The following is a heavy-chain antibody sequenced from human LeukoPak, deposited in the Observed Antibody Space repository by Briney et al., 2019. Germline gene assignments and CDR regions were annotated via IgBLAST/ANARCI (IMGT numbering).Heavy chain of an antibody. CDR1: GGSISSYY. V-gene: IGHV4-59*01. CDR2: IYYSGST. D-gene: IGHD4-17*01. CDR3: ARDPGYGDYVGSYYYGMDV. J-gene: IGHJ6*02. Sequence: SETLSLTCTVSGGSISSYYWSWIRQPPGKGLEWIGYIYYSGSTKYNPSLKSRVSISVDTSKNQFSLKLSSVTAADTAVYYCARDPGYGDYVGSYYYGMDVWGQGTTVTVSS.